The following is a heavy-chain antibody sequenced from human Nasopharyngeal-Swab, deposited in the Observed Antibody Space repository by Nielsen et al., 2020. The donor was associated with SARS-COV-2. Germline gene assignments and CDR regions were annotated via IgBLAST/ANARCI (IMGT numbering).Heavy chain of an antibody. Sequence: GSLRLSCTVSGGSISSSSYYWGWIRQPPGKGLEWIGSIYYSGSTYYNPSLKSRVTISVDTSKNQLSLKLSSVTAADTAVYYCARASKDIVVVPAAELDYWGQGTLVTVSS. CDR2: IYYSGST. CDR3: ARASKDIVVVPAAELDY. J-gene: IGHJ4*02. D-gene: IGHD2-2*01. V-gene: IGHV4-39*07. CDR1: GGSISSSSYY.